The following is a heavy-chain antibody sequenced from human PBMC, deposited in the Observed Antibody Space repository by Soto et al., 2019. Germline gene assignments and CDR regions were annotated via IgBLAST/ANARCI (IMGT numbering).Heavy chain of an antibody. Sequence: GGSLRLSCAASGFTFSSYSMNWVRQAPGKGLEWVSSISSSSSYIYYADSVKGRFTISRDNAKNSLYLQMNSLRAEDTAVYYCASAGVGLRFLEWPRHLGYWGQGTLVTVSS. D-gene: IGHD3-3*01. J-gene: IGHJ4*02. CDR3: ASAGVGLRFLEWPRHLGY. V-gene: IGHV3-21*01. CDR1: GFTFSSYS. CDR2: ISSSSSYI.